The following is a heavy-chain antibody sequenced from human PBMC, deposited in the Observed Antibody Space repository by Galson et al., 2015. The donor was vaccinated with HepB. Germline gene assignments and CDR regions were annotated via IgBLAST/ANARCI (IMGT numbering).Heavy chain of an antibody. D-gene: IGHD6-13*01. CDR1: GFTFSSYA. J-gene: IGHJ6*02. V-gene: IGHV3-23*01. Sequence: SLRLSCAASGFTFSSYAMSWVRQAPGKGLEWVSAISGSGGSTYYADSVKGRFTISRDNSKNTLYLQMNSLRAEDTAVYYCAKDGDGYSSSWYKGIYYGMDVWGQGTTVTVSS. CDR3: AKDGDGYSSSWYKGIYYGMDV. CDR2: ISGSGGST.